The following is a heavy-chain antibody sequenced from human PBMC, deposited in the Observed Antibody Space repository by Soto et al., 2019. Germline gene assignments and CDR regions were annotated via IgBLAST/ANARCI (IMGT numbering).Heavy chain of an antibody. CDR1: GFTFSNHW. J-gene: IGHJ4*02. V-gene: IGHV3-7*03. Sequence: GGSLRLSCVGSGFTFSNHWMNWVRQAPGQGLEWAANIKADGSEKYYVDSVKGRFTISRDNAKNSLYLQMNSLRAEDTAVYYCARARGVDYWGQGTQVTVSS. CDR2: IKADGSEK. CDR3: ARARGVDY. D-gene: IGHD3-16*01.